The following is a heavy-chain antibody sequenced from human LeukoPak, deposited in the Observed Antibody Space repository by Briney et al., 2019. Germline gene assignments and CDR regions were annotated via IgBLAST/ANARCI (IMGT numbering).Heavy chain of an antibody. CDR3: ARHAGSYWASAFGI. D-gene: IGHD1-26*01. CDR2: IYYSGST. J-gene: IGHJ3*02. Sequence: PSETLSLTCTVSGGSISSSSYYWGWIRQPPGKGLEWIGSIYYSGSTYYNPSLKSRVTISVDTSKNQFSLKLSSVTAADTAVYYCARHAGSYWASAFGIWGQGTMVTVSS. CDR1: GGSISSSSYY. V-gene: IGHV4-39*01.